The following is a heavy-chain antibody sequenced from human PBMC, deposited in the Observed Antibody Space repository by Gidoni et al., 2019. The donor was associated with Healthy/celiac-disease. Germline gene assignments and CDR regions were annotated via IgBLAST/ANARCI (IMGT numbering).Heavy chain of an antibody. V-gene: IGHV4-39*01. CDR2: IYYSGST. J-gene: IGHJ3*02. D-gene: IGHD3-16*01. Sequence: QLQLQESGPGLVKPSETLSLTCTVSGRSISSSSYSWGWIRQPPGKGLEWIGSIYYSGSTYYTPSLKSRVTISVDTSKNPFSLKLSSVTAADTAVYYCARHEMRAFYHDAFDIWGQGTMVTVSS. CDR3: ARHEMRAFYHDAFDI. CDR1: GRSISSSSYS.